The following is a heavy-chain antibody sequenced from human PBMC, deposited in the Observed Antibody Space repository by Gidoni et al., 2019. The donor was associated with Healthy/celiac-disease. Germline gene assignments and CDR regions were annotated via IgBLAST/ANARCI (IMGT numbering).Heavy chain of an antibody. J-gene: IGHJ4*02. Sequence: EVQLVQSGAEVKKPGESLRISCKGSGYSFTSYWISWVRQMPGKGLEWMGRIDPSDSYTNYSPSFQGHVTISADKSISTAYLQWSSLKASDTAMYYCARTLWGEYSAVGGGFDYWGQGTLVTVSS. CDR1: GYSFTSYW. D-gene: IGHD3-16*01. CDR2: IDPSDSYT. CDR3: ARTLWGEYSAVGGGFDY. V-gene: IGHV5-10-1*03.